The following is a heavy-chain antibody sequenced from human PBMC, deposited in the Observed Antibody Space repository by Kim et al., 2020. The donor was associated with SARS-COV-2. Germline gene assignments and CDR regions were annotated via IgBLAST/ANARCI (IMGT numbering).Heavy chain of an antibody. D-gene: IGHD3-22*01. CDR2: ISSSSSTI. V-gene: IGHV3-48*02. Sequence: GGSLRLSCAASGFTFSSYSMNWVRQAPGKGLEWVSYISSSSSTIYYADSVKGRFTISRDNAKNSLYLQMNSLGDEDTAVYYCARGGSMDYYDSSGYYFDYWGQGSLVTVSS. CDR1: GFTFSSYS. CDR3: ARGGSMDYYDSSGYYFDY. J-gene: IGHJ4*02.